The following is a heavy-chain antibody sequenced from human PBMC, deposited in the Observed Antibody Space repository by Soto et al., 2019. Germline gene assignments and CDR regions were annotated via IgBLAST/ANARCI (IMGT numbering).Heavy chain of an antibody. V-gene: IGHV1-69*13. Sequence: ASVKVSCKASGGTFSSYAISWVRQAPGQGLEWMGGIIPIFGTANYAQKFQGRVTITADESTSTAYMELSSLRSEDTAVYYCARDYGFQGSLPDYGMDVWGQGTTVTVSS. CDR1: GGTFSSYA. D-gene: IGHD3-10*01. CDR2: IIPIFGTA. J-gene: IGHJ6*02. CDR3: ARDYGFQGSLPDYGMDV.